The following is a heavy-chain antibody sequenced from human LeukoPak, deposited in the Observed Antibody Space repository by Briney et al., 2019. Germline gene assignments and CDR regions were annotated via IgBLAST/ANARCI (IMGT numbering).Heavy chain of an antibody. CDR3: AGFFYDNSGDAFDI. Sequence: SVKFFWKASGGSLTITSHAISGDRQAPRQRNKRMGGLIPIYGSANYAQKFQGRVTITSDESTRTVYMELSSLRPEDSAVHYCAGFFYDNSGDAFDIWGQGTMVTVSS. V-gene: IGHV1-69*13. CDR1: GGSLTITSHA. D-gene: IGHD3-22*01. J-gene: IGHJ3*02. CDR2: LIPIYGSA.